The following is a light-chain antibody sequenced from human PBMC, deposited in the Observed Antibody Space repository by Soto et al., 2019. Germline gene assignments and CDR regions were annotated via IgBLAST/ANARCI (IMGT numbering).Light chain of an antibody. J-gene: IGLJ3*02. CDR3: ASYTSNDTEM. V-gene: IGLV2-14*03. Sequence: QFALTQPASVSGSPGQSITISCAGSSSDIGAYNFVSWYQQHPGKAPRLVIYDVDNRPSGISDRFSGSKSGNTASLTISGLQAEDEADYYCASYTSNDTEMFGGGTKLTVL. CDR2: DVD. CDR1: SSDIGAYNF.